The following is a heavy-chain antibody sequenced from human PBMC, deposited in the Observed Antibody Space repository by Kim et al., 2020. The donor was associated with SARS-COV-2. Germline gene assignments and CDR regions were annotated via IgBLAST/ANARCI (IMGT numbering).Heavy chain of an antibody. J-gene: IGHJ4*02. D-gene: IGHD1-1*01. CDR2: ISSSSDTI. CDR3: ARGKGVLLNFFDY. Sequence: GGSLRLSCAASGFTFNDYYMSWIRQAPGKGLEWVSYISSSSDTIFYADSVKGRFAISRDNAKNSLYLQMNSLRAEDTAVYYCARGKGVLLNFFDYWGQGTLVTVSS. CDR1: GFTFNDYY. V-gene: IGHV3-11*01.